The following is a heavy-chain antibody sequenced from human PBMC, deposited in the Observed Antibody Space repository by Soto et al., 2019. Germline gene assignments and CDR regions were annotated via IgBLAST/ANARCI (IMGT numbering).Heavy chain of an antibody. CDR2: ISGSGGST. CDR3: AKLDYDYVWGSYPIFDY. CDR1: GFTFSSYA. V-gene: IGHV3-23*01. D-gene: IGHD3-16*01. J-gene: IGHJ4*02. Sequence: GGSLRLSCAASGFTFSSYAMSWVRQAPGKGLEWVSAISGSGGSTYYADSVKGRFTISRDNSKNTLYLQMNSLRAEDTAVYYCAKLDYDYVWGSYPIFDYWGQGTLVTVSS.